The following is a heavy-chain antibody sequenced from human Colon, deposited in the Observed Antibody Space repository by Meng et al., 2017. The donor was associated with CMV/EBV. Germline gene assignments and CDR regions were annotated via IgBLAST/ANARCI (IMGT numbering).Heavy chain of an antibody. CDR2: IHPNSGGT. CDR1: GYTFTAYY. V-gene: IGHV1-2*02. Sequence: ASVKVSCKASGYTFTAYYLHWVRQAPGQVLEWMGWIHPNSGGTNYAQKFRDRVTMSTDTSINTAYMELTSLRSDDSAVYFCARDIEEVSHYDFLSGYPTLDPWGQGTLVTVSS. CDR3: ARDIEEVSHYDFLSGYPTLDP. D-gene: IGHD3-3*01. J-gene: IGHJ5*02.